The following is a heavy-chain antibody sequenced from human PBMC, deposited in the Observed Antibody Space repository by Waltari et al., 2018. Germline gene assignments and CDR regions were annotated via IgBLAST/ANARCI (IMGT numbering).Heavy chain of an antibody. CDR1: GHTFISYY. CDR2: MNPGGRT. CDR3: ASGDYDDSTGSRYYGMDV. Sequence: QVHLVQSGAEVKKPGASAKVSCRASGHTFISYYIPWVRGAPGQGLEWMGKMNPGGRTTYAQKFQGRVTMTRDTSTNTVYMELSSLRSEDTAVYYCASGDYDDSTGSRYYGMDVWGQGTTVTVSS. D-gene: IGHD3-22*01. J-gene: IGHJ6*02. V-gene: IGHV1-46*01.